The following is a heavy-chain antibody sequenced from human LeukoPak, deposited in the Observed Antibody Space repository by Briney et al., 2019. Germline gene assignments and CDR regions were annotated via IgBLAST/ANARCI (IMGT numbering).Heavy chain of an antibody. D-gene: IGHD3-22*01. V-gene: IGHV3-23*01. J-gene: IGHJ4*02. CDR1: GITLSNYG. CDR3: AKRGVVIRVILVGFHKEAYYFDS. CDR2: ISGSGGGT. Sequence: GGSLRLSCAVSGITLSNYGMSWVRQAPGKGLEWVAGISGSGGGTNYADSVKGRFTISRDNPKSTLYLQMNSLRAEDTAVYFCAKRGVVIRVILVGFHKEAYYFDSWGQGALVTVSS.